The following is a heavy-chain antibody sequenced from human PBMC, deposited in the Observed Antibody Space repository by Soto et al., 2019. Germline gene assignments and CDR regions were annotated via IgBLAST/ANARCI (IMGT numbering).Heavy chain of an antibody. D-gene: IGHD4-17*01. V-gene: IGHV3-23*01. CDR1: GFTFNNYA. CDR3: AKAFGTYGLNFDY. Sequence: SLRLSCSASGFTFNNYAMTWVRQAPGKGLEWVSTISGAGTSTYYADSVKGRFTISRDNSKNTVYLQMNSLTAEDTAIFYCAKAFGTYGLNFDYWGQGTLVTVSS. CDR2: ISGAGTST. J-gene: IGHJ4*02.